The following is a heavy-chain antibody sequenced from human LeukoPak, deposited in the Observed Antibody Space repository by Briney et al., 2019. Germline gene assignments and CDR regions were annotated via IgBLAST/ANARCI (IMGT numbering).Heavy chain of an antibody. CDR2: IYTSGST. CDR3: AREGDYYDTSGTLDY. D-gene: IGHD3-22*01. Sequence: PSETLSLTCTVSGGSLSSGNYYWRWLRKPAGKGLEWIGRIYTSGSTNYNPSLKSRVTISVDTSKNQFSLKLSSVTAADTAVYYCAREGDYYDTSGTLDYWGQGTLVTVSS. CDR1: GGSLSSGNYY. V-gene: IGHV4-61*02. J-gene: IGHJ4*02.